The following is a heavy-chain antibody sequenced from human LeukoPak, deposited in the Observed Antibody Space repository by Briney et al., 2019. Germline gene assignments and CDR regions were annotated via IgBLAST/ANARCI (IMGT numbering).Heavy chain of an antibody. V-gene: IGHV4-30-4*01. CDR3: ARRNMLEYCSGGSCYPDYYYGMDV. J-gene: IGHJ6*04. CDR1: GGSISSGDYY. Sequence: SQTLSLTCTVSGGSISSGDYYWSLIRQPPGKGLEWIGYIYYSGSTYYNPSLKSRVTISVDTSKNQFSLKLSSVTAADTAVYYCARRNMLEYCSGGSCYPDYYYGMDVWGKGTTVTVSS. CDR2: IYYSGST. D-gene: IGHD2-15*01.